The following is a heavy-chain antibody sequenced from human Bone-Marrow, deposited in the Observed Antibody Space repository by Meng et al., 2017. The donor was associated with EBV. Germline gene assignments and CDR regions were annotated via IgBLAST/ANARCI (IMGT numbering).Heavy chain of an antibody. CDR2: IIPIFGTA. V-gene: IGHV1-69*01. CDR3: ATFRPHTSIADNWFDP. D-gene: IGHD6-6*01. Sequence: QGQLVQSGAEVKKPGSSVKVSCKASGGTFSSYAISWVRQAPGQGLEWMGGIIPIFGTANYAQKFQGRVTITADESTSTAYMELSSLRSEDTAVYYCATFRPHTSIADNWFDPWGQGTLVTVSS. J-gene: IGHJ5*02. CDR1: GGTFSSYA.